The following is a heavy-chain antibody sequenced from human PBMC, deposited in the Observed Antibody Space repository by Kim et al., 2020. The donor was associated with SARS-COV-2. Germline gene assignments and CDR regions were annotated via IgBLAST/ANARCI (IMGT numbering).Heavy chain of an antibody. V-gene: IGHV3-23*01. CDR3: AKDGALEIATVVAVIGY. CDR2: IRGSGGSK. J-gene: IGHJ4*02. D-gene: IGHD2-15*01. CDR1: GFTFSSYA. Sequence: GGSLRLSCAASGFTFSSYAMSWVRQAPGKGLEWVSAIRGSGGSKYYADSVKGRFTISRDNSKNTLYLQMNSLRAEDTAVYYCAKDGALEIATVVAVIGYWGQGTLVTVSS.